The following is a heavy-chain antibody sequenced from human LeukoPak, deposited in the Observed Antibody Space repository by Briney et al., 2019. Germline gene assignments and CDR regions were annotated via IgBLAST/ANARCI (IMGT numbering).Heavy chain of an antibody. CDR3: AKDHCSSTSCPLDY. CDR2: ISGSGGST. Sequence: RPGGSLRLSCAASGFTFSGYAMSWVRQAPGKGLEWVSAISGSGGSTYYADSVKGRFTISRDNSKNTLYQQMNSLRAEDTAVYYCAKDHCSSTSCPLDYWGQGTLVTVSS. V-gene: IGHV3-23*01. J-gene: IGHJ4*02. CDR1: GFTFSGYA. D-gene: IGHD2-2*01.